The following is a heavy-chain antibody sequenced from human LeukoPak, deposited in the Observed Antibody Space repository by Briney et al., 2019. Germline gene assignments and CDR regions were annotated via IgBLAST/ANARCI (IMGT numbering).Heavy chain of an antibody. J-gene: IGHJ3*02. D-gene: IGHD6-13*01. CDR1: GFTSSSYW. CDR3: AGSWSPYDAFDI. Sequence: GGSLRLSCAASGFTSSSYWISWVRQVPGKWLEWVANIKKDGSEKYYVDSWKGRFTISRDNAKNSLYLQMNSLRAEDTAVYYCAGSWSPYDAFDIWGQGTMVSVSS. CDR2: IKKDGSEK. V-gene: IGHV3-7*01.